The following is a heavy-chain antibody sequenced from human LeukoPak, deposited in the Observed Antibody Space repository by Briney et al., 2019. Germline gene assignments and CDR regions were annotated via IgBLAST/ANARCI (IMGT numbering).Heavy chain of an antibody. CDR2: ITSSGNYI. J-gene: IGHJ4*02. V-gene: IGHV3-21*01. CDR3: ARVQVVSDY. D-gene: IGHD4-23*01. CDR1: GFTFSSYT. Sequence: GGSLRLSCAASGFTFSSYTMNWVCQAPGKGLEWVSSITSSGNYIYYADSVKGRFTISRDNAKNSLYLQMNSLRAEDTAVYYCARVQVVSDYWGQGTLVTVSS.